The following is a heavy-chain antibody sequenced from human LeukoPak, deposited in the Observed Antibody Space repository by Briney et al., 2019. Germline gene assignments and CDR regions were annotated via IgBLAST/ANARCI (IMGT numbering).Heavy chain of an antibody. V-gene: IGHV3-15*01. J-gene: IGHJ4*02. CDR1: GFTFSSAW. CDR2: IKNKTNGVTT. CDR3: ARGFCSSTNCYQGPFDF. Sequence: GGSLRLSCAASGFTFSSAWMTWVRQAPGKGLEWVGHIKNKTNGVTTDYAAPVKGRFIIPRDDSKNTLYLQMNSLRTEDTAVYYCARGFCSSTNCYQGPFDFWGQGTLVTVSS. D-gene: IGHD2-2*01.